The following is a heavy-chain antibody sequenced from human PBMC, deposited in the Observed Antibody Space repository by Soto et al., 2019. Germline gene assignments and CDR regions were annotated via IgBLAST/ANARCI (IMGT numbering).Heavy chain of an antibody. V-gene: IGHV4-61*01. CDR2: IYYSGST. CDR3: ARGLRFLEWLSPRIDY. Sequence: QVQLQESGPGLVKPSETLSLTCTVSGGSVSSGSYYWSWIRQPPGKGLEWIGYIYYSGSTNYNPSLKSRVTISVDTTKNQCSLKLSSVTAADTAVYYCARGLRFLEWLSPRIDYWGQGTLVTVSS. D-gene: IGHD3-3*01. CDR1: GGSVSSGSYY. J-gene: IGHJ4*02.